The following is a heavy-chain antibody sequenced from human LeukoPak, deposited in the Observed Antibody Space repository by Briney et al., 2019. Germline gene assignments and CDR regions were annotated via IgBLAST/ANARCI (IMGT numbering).Heavy chain of an antibody. CDR3: ARDRPMIVVVSMGEYFQH. V-gene: IGHV3-30*01. D-gene: IGHD3-22*01. CDR1: GFTFSSYA. Sequence: GGSLRLSCAASGFTFSSYAMHWVRQAPGKGLEWVAVISYDGSNKYYADSVKGRFTTSRDNSKNTLYLQMNGLRAEDTAVYYCARDRPMIVVVSMGEYFQHWGQGTLVTVSS. CDR2: ISYDGSNK. J-gene: IGHJ1*01.